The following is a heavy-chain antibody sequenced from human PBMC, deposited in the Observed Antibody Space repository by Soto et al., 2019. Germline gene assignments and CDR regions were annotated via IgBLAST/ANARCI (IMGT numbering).Heavy chain of an antibody. J-gene: IGHJ5*02. CDR2: ISSSSSTI. CDR3: TAEDGCFDP. V-gene: IGHV3-48*01. Sequence: GGSLRRSCAASGCTVSNYAISCVRQAPGKGLEWVSYISSSSSTIYYADSVKGRFTISRGNSKNTLYLQMNSLKTEDTAVYYCTAEDGCFDPWGQGTLVTVSS. CDR1: GCTVSNYA.